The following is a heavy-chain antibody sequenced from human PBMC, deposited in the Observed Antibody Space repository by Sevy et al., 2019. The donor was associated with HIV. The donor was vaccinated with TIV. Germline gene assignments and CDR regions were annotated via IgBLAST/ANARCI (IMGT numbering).Heavy chain of an antibody. V-gene: IGHV3-30*18. CDR1: GFTFSSYD. CDR2: ISDDGSNK. Sequence: GGSLRLSCAASGFTFSSYDMHWVRQAPGKGLEWVAVISDDGSNKYYGDSVKGRFTISRDNSKNTLYLQMNSLRAEDTAVYYCAKWSMGGARWLQLGAFDICGQGTMVTVSS. CDR3: AKWSMGGARWLQLGAFDI. D-gene: IGHD5-12*01. J-gene: IGHJ3*02.